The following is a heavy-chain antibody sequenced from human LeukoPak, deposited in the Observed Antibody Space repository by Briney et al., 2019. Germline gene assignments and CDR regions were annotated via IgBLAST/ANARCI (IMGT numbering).Heavy chain of an antibody. Sequence: GGSLRLSCAASGFTFDDYGMSWVRQAPGKGLEWVSGINWNGGSTGYADSVKGRFTISRDNAKNSLYLQMNSLRAEDTALYHSAGHMVRGVEGYYYYYMDVWGKGTTVTISS. D-gene: IGHD3-10*01. CDR1: GFTFDDYG. J-gene: IGHJ6*03. CDR2: INWNGGST. V-gene: IGHV3-20*01. CDR3: AGHMVRGVEGYYYYYMDV.